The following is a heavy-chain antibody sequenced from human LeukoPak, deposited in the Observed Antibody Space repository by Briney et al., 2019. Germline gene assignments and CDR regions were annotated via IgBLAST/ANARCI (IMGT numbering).Heavy chain of an antibody. CDR2: ISTTGVGK. Sequence: GGSPRHSRAASGFTFSTYAMSWVRQAPGKGLEWVSAISTTGVGKYYADSVKGRFTISRDNAKNSLYLQMNSLRDEDTAVYYCARRRRLFHYFGEGGLVSVSS. J-gene: IGHJ4*02. V-gene: IGHV3-23*01. CDR3: ARRRRLFHY. CDR1: GFTFSTYA.